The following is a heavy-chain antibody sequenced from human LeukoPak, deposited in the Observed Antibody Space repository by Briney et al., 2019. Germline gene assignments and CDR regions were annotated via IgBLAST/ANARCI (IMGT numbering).Heavy chain of an antibody. CDR1: GGSFSGSY. D-gene: IGHD1-1*01. J-gene: IGHJ5*02. CDR3: ARGRYNWNGFDP. V-gene: IGHV4-34*01. CDR2: MNHSGST. Sequence: PSETLSLTCAVYGGSFSGSYWSWIRQPPGKGLEWIGEMNHSGSTNYNPPLKSRVTTSVDTPKNQFFLKLTSVTAADTAIYYCARGRYNWNGFDPWGQGTLVTVSS.